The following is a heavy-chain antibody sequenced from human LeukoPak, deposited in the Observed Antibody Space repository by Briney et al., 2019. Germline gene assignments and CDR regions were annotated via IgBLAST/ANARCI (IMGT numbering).Heavy chain of an antibody. Sequence: GGSLRLSCAASGFTFSSYEMNWVRQAPGKGLEWVSYISSSGSTIYYADSVKGRFTISRDNAKNSLYLQMNSLRAEDTAVYYCASATWFGELPDDYWGQGTLVTVSS. J-gene: IGHJ4*02. CDR3: ASATWFGELPDDY. CDR2: ISSSGSTI. CDR1: GFTFSSYE. D-gene: IGHD3-10*01. V-gene: IGHV3-48*03.